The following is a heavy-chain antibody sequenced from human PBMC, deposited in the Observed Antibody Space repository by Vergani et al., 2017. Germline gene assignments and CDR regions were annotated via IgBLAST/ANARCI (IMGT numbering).Heavy chain of an antibody. CDR2: IIPILVIA. CDR3: ASGEYYGAGSAWRRDKEAAPALDY. Sequence: QVQLVQSGAEVKKPGSSVKVSCKASGGTFSSYTISWVRQAPGQGLEWMGRIIPILVIANYAQKFQGRVTITADKSTSTAYMELSSLRSEDTAVYYCASGEYYGAGSAWRRDKEAAPALDYWGQGTLVTVSS. CDR1: GGTFSSYT. D-gene: IGHD3-10*01. V-gene: IGHV1-69*02. J-gene: IGHJ4*02.